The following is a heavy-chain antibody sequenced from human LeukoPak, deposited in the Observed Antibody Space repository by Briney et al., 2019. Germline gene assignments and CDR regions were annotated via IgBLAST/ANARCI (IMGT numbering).Heavy chain of an antibody. V-gene: IGHV1-69*13. J-gene: IGHJ6*02. Sequence: SVKVSCKASGGTFSSYAISWVRQAPGQGLEWMGGIIPIFGTANYAQKFQGRVTITADESTSTAYMELSSLRSEDTAVYYCARELWFGELFGFYYYGMDVWGQGTTVTVSS. CDR3: ARELWFGELFGFYYYGMDV. CDR2: IIPIFGTA. CDR1: GGTFSSYA. D-gene: IGHD3-10*01.